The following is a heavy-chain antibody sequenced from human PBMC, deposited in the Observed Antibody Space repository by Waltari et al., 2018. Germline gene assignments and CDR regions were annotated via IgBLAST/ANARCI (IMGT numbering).Heavy chain of an antibody. J-gene: IGHJ5*02. V-gene: IGHV3-53*01. D-gene: IGHD1-26*01. Sequence: EVQLVESGGGLVQPGGSLRLSCAASGFSVSGVYMTWVSQAPGKGLQWVSIIYSGGSTYYADSVKGRFTISRDNSKNTVFLQMNSLRVDDTAVYYCARPVGNETWGQGTLVTVSS. CDR2: IYSGGST. CDR1: GFSVSGVY. CDR3: ARPVGNET.